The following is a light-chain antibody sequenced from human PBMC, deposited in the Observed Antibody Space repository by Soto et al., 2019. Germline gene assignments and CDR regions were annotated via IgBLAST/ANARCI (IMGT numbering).Light chain of an antibody. Sequence: EIVMTQSPATLSVSPGERATLYFRASQSVSSNLAWYQQKPGQAPRLLIYGASTRATGIPARFSGSGSGTEFTLTISSLQSEDFAVYYCQQYNNWPPWTFGQGTKVDIK. J-gene: IGKJ1*01. CDR1: QSVSSN. CDR3: QQYNNWPPWT. CDR2: GAS. V-gene: IGKV3-15*01.